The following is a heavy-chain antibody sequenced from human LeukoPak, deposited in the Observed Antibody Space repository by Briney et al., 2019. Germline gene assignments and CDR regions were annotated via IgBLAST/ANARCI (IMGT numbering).Heavy chain of an antibody. J-gene: IGHJ4*02. CDR1: GVSISSYY. Sequence: SETLSLTCTVSGVSISSYYWSWIRQPAGKGLEWIGRIYTSGSNNYNPSLKSRVTMSVDTSKNQFSLKLSSVTAADTAVYYCAREFTMVRGVITYFDYWGQGTLVTVSS. V-gene: IGHV4-4*07. CDR3: AREFTMVRGVITYFDY. CDR2: IYTSGSN. D-gene: IGHD3-10*01.